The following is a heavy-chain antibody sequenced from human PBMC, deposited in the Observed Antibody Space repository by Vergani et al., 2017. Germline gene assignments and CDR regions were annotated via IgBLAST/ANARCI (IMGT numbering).Heavy chain of an antibody. Sequence: QVQLVQSGSELKKPGASVKVSCKASGYTFTSYAMNWVRQAPGQGLAWMGWINTNTGNPTYAQGFTGRFVFSLATSVSAAYLQISSLKAEDTAVYYCAREDYGDGTGNRYFDYWGEGTLVSVS. V-gene: IGHV7-4-1*02. CDR1: GYTFTSYA. CDR2: INTNTGNP. D-gene: IGHD4-17*01. J-gene: IGHJ4*02. CDR3: AREDYGDGTGNRYFDY.